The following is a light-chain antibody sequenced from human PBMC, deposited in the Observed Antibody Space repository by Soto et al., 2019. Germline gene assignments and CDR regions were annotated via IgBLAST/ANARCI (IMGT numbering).Light chain of an antibody. V-gene: IGKV1-39*01. J-gene: IGKJ4*01. Sequence: ILLTQSPSSLPAAVGDRVTITCRASQSISIALNWYQQRPGKAPRLLIYLTSRLQGGVPPRFSGSGSGSEFTLSINNLQPEDFATYFCQQSYTTPTFGGGTRVE. CDR3: QQSYTTPT. CDR2: LTS. CDR1: QSISIA.